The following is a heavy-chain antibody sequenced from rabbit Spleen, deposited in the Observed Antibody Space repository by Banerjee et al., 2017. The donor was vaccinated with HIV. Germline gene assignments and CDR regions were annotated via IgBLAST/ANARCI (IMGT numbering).Heavy chain of an antibody. D-gene: IGHD6-1*01. CDR3: AGEGVGFGGGGYAT. CDR2: IGTGSSGPT. J-gene: IGHJ2*01. CDR1: GSSFSSNV. V-gene: IGHV1S40*01. Sequence: QSLEESGGDLVKPGASLTLTCTASGSSFSSNVMCWVRQAPGKGLEWIASIGTGSSGPTYYANWAKGRFTISKASSTTVTLQMTSLTAADTATYFCAGEGVGFGGGGYATWGPGTLVTVS.